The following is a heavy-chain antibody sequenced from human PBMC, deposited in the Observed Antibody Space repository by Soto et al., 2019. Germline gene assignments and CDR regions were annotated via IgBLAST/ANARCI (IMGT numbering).Heavy chain of an antibody. V-gene: IGHV3-48*03. CDR3: ARAPPHYYDSSGYSWYFDL. CDR2: ISSSGSTI. CDR1: GFTFSSYE. J-gene: IGHJ2*01. Sequence: EVQLVESGGGLVQPGGSLRLSCAASGFTFSSYEMNWVRQAPGKGLEWVSYISSSGSTIYYADSVKGRFTISRDNAMNSLYLQMNSLRAEDTAVYYCARAPPHYYDSSGYSWYFDLWGRGTLVTVSS. D-gene: IGHD3-22*01.